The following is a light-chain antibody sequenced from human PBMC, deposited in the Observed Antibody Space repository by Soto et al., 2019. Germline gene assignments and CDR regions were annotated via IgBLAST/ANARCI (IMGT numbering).Light chain of an antibody. CDR2: EVS. J-gene: IGLJ2*01. V-gene: IGLV2-8*01. CDR3: SSYAGSNTVV. Sequence: QSALTQPPSASGSPGQSVTISCTGTSIDVGGYNYVSWYQQQSGKAPKLMIYEVSKRPSGVPDRFSGSKSGNTASLTVSGLQAEDEADYYCSSYAGSNTVVFGGGTKLTVL. CDR1: SIDVGGYNY.